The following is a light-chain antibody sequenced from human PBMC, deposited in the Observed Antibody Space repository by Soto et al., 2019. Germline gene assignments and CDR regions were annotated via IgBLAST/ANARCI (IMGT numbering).Light chain of an antibody. Sequence: QSALTQPRSVSGSPGQSVTISCTGTSGNVGAYDRVSWYQHHPTKAPKLIIYDVSDRPSGVPYRFSGSKSGSTASLSISGLQAEDEADYYCCSHAGGSSWVFGGGTKLT. CDR3: CSHAGGSSWV. CDR2: DVS. CDR1: SGNVGAYDR. V-gene: IGLV2-11*01. J-gene: IGLJ3*02.